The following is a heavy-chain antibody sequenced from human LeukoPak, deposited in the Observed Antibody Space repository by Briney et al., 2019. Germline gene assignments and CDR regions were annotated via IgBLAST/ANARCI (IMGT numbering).Heavy chain of an antibody. D-gene: IGHD6-19*01. Sequence: ASVKVSCKASGYTFTSYGINWVRQAPGQGLEWMGWISAYNGNTNYAQKLQGRVTMTTDTSTSTAYMELRSLRSDDTAVYYCARDPMAVAGSDFDYWGQGTLVTVSS. CDR2: ISAYNGNT. V-gene: IGHV1-18*01. CDR3: ARDPMAVAGSDFDY. CDR1: GYTFTSYG. J-gene: IGHJ4*02.